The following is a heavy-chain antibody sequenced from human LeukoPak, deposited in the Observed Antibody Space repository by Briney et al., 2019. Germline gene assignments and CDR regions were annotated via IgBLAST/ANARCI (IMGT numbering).Heavy chain of an antibody. V-gene: IGHV1-69*13. D-gene: IGHD1-26*01. CDR1: GGTFSSYA. CDR3: AGDPRIVGATTNY. Sequence: SVKVSCKASGGTFSSYAISWVRQAPGQGLEWMGGIIPIFGTANYAQKFRGRVTITADESTSTAYMELSSLRSEDTAVYYCAGDPRIVGATTNYWGQGTLVTVSS. CDR2: IIPIFGTA. J-gene: IGHJ4*02.